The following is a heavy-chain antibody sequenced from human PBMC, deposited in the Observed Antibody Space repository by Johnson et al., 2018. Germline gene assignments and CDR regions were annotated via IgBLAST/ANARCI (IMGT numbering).Heavy chain of an antibody. CDR2: IYYSGST. Sequence: QVQLQESGPGLVKPLETLSLTCTVSGGSISGYYWTWIRQPPGKELEWIGFIYYSGSTHYNPSLRGRVTISVDTSKNQFSLKLTSVTAADTAVDYCARAVAVAAEYFQPWGQGTLVTVSS. J-gene: IGHJ1*01. D-gene: IGHD6-19*01. CDR3: ARAVAVAAEYFQP. CDR1: GGSISGYY. V-gene: IGHV4-59*01.